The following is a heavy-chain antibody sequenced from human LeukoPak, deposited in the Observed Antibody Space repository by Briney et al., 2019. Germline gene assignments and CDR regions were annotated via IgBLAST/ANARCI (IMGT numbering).Heavy chain of an antibody. V-gene: IGHV3-53*01. J-gene: IGHJ5*02. CDR2: TYSDNT. CDR3: ARSPTGYYLNWFDP. Sequence: GGSLRLSCTVSGFTVSSNSMSWVRQAPGKGLEWVSFTYSDNTHYSDSVKGRFTISRDNSKNTLYLQMNSLRAEDTAVYYCARSPTGYYLNWFDPWGQGTLVTVSS. D-gene: IGHD3-9*01. CDR1: GFTVSSNS.